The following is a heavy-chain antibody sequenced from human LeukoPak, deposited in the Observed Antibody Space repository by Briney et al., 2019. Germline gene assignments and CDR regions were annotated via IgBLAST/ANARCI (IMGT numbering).Heavy chain of an antibody. CDR3: AKGLYYDFWSGYLTRDAFDI. Sequence: GGSLRLSCQGSGFTFRNRWATWVRQAPGKGLEWVSAISGSGGSTYYADSVKGRFTISRDNSKNTLYLQMNSLRAEDTAVYYCAKGLYYDFWSGYLTRDAFDIWGQGTMVTVSS. V-gene: IGHV3-23*01. J-gene: IGHJ3*02. CDR2: ISGSGGST. D-gene: IGHD3-3*01. CDR1: GFTFRNRW.